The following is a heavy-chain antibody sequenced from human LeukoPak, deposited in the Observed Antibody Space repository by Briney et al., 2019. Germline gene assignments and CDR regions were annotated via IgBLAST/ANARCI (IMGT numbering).Heavy chain of an antibody. CDR3: ARRAGSGSTKVFDI. J-gene: IGHJ3*02. V-gene: IGHV4-39*01. Sequence: SETLSLTCTVSGGSISSSSYYWGWIRQPPGKGLEWIGSIHYSGSTYYNPSLKSRVTISVDTPKNQFSLKLSSVTAADTAVYYCARRAGSGSTKVFDIWGQGTMVTVSS. CDR2: IHYSGST. CDR1: GGSISSSSYY. D-gene: IGHD3-10*01.